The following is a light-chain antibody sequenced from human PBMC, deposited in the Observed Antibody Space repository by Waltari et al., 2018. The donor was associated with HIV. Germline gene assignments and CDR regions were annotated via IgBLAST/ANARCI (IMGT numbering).Light chain of an antibody. V-gene: IGLV1-47*01. CDR2: RNN. Sequence: QSVLTQPPSASGTPGQRVTISCSGSRSHIGSNYVNWYQQVPGTTPKLLIYRNNQRPSGVPDRFSGSKSGTSASLAISGLRSDDEADYYCAAWDDSLSGLYVFGTGTKVTVL. CDR1: RSHIGSNY. CDR3: AAWDDSLSGLYV. J-gene: IGLJ1*01.